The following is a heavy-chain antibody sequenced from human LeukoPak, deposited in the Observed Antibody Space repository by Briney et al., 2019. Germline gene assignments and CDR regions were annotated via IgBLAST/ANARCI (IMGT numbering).Heavy chain of an antibody. CDR3: ATGIWGYGRRFDY. CDR2: FDPEDGET. J-gene: IGHJ4*02. Sequence: ASVKVSCKVSGYTLTELSMHWVRQAPGKGLEWMGGFDPEDGETIYAQKFRGRVTMTEDTSTDTAYMELSSLRSEDTAVYYCATGIWGYGRRFDYWGQGTLVTVSS. V-gene: IGHV1-24*01. D-gene: IGHD2-15*01. CDR1: GYTLTELS.